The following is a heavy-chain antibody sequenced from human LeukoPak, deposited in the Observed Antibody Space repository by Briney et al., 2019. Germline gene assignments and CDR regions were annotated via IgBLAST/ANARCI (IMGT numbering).Heavy chain of an antibody. CDR3: ARSVAGRLLDY. J-gene: IGHJ4*02. Sequence: ASVKVSCKASGYTFTSYGISWVRQAPGQGLEWMGWINPNSGGTNYAQKFQGRVTMTRDTSISTAYMELSRLRSDDTAVYYCARSVAGRLLDYWGQGTLVTVSS. D-gene: IGHD6-19*01. CDR1: GYTFTSYG. CDR2: INPNSGGT. V-gene: IGHV1-2*02.